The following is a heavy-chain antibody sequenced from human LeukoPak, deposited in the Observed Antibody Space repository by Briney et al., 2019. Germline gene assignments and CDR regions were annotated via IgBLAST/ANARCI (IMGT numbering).Heavy chain of an antibody. J-gene: IGHJ4*02. D-gene: IGHD2-8*01. CDR2: IYYSGST. CDR3: ARAPLKWPLDY. V-gene: IGHV4-31*03. Sequence: SETLSLTCTVSGGSISSGGYYWSWIRQHPGKGLEWIGYIYYSGSTYYNPSLKSRVTISADTSKNQFSLKLSSVTAADTAVYYCARAPLKWPLDYWGQGTLVTVSS. CDR1: GGSISSGGYY.